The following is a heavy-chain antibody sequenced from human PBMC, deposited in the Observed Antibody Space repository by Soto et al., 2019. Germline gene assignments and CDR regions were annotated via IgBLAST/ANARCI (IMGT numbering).Heavy chain of an antibody. Sequence: PSETLSLTCGVSGFSISSGYFWGWIRQPPGKGPEWLGSIYHSGTTYYNPSVKGRVTISVDTSKNQFSLKMSSVTAADTAVYYCARDSSGYYWFDPWGQGTLVTVYS. J-gene: IGHJ5*02. CDR3: ARDSSGYYWFDP. CDR1: GFSISSGYF. V-gene: IGHV4-38-2*02. CDR2: IYHSGTT. D-gene: IGHD3-22*01.